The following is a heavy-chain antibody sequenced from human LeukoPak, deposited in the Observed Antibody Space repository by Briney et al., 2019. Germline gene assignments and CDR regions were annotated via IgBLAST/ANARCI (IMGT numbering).Heavy chain of an antibody. CDR3: ATQILLCHYY. CDR1: GGSIRRYY. CDR2: IYYSGST. J-gene: IGHJ4*02. V-gene: IGHV4-59*08. Sequence: SETLSLTCSVSGGSIRRYYWSWIRQPPGKGLEWIGDIYYSGSTNYNPSLKSRVTIPVDTSKNQFSLNLSSVTAADTAVYYCATQILLCHYYWGQGTLVTVSS. D-gene: IGHD2/OR15-2a*01.